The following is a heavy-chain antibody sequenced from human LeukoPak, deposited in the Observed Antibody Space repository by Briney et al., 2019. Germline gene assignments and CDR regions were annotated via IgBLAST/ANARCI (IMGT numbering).Heavy chain of an antibody. Sequence: SETLSLTCAVSGYSISSGYYWGWIRQPPGKGLEWIVSIFYSGGAYYNPSLKSRVTISLDTSKNQFSLKLRSVTATDTAVYYCASINWSRSYFDYWGQGTLVTVSS. CDR1: GYSISSGYY. J-gene: IGHJ4*02. D-gene: IGHD1-1*01. V-gene: IGHV4-38-2*01. CDR3: ASINWSRSYFDY. CDR2: IFYSGGA.